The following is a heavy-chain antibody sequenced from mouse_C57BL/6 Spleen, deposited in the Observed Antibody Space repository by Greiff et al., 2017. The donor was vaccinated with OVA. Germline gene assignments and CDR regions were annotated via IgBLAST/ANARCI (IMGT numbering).Heavy chain of an antibody. D-gene: IGHD1-1*01. V-gene: IGHV1-80*01. CDR1: GFAFSRYW. Sequence: QVQLQQSGAELVKPGASVKISCKASGFAFSRYWMHWVKQRPGKGLEWIGPIYPGDGDTNYNGKFKGKSTLTADKSSSTAYMQLSSLTSEDSAVYFSARGDYYGSSYFDYWGQGTTLTVSS. CDR3: ARGDYYGSSYFDY. CDR2: IYPGDGDT. J-gene: IGHJ2*01.